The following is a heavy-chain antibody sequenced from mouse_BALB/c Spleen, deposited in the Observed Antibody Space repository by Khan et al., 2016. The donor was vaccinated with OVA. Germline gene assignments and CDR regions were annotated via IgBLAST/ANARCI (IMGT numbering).Heavy chain of an antibody. Sequence: EVELVESGGGLVKPGGSLKLSCAVSGFTFSTYAMSWVRQTPEKRLEWVATISSDGDYTYYPDNVTGRFTISRDNAKNTLYLQMSSLRSEDTAMYYCARSPYGNFAYWGQVTLVTVSA. V-gene: IGHV5-9-3*01. J-gene: IGHJ3*01. D-gene: IGHD2-1*01. CDR3: ARSPYGNFAY. CDR1: GFTFSTYA. CDR2: ISSDGDYT.